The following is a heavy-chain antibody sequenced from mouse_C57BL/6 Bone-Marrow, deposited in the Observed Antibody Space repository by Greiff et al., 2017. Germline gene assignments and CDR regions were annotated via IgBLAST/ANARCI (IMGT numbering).Heavy chain of an antibody. CDR2: ISSGSSTI. CDR1: GFTFSDYG. J-gene: IGHJ1*03. Sequence: EVKLVESGGGLVKPGGSLKLSCAASGFTFSDYGMHWVRQAPEKGLEWVAYISSGSSTIYYADTVKGGFTISRDKAKNTLFLQMTSLRSEDTAMYYCARTRGYFDVWGTGTTVTVAS. V-gene: IGHV5-17*01. CDR3: ARTRGYFDV.